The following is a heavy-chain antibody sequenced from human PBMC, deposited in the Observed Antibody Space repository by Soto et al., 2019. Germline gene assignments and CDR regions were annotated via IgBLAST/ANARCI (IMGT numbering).Heavy chain of an antibody. D-gene: IGHD3-3*01. Sequence: ASVKVSCKASGYTFTSYDINWVRQATGQGLERMGWMNPKSGNTGYVQKFQGRVTMTRNTSISTAYIELSSLRSEDTAVYYCARGRITIFGVVIRGSYYYMDVWGKGTTVTVSS. CDR1: GYTFTSYD. J-gene: IGHJ6*03. CDR3: ARGRITIFGVVIRGSYYYMDV. CDR2: MNPKSGNT. V-gene: IGHV1-8*02.